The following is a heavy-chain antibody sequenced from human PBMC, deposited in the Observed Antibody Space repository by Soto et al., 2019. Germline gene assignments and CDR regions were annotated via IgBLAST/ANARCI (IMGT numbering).Heavy chain of an antibody. V-gene: IGHV1-2*02. D-gene: IGHD6-13*01. Sequence: ASVKVSCKASGYTFTGYYMHWVRQAPGQGLEWMGWINPNSGGTNYAQKFQGRVTMTRDTSISAAYMELSRLRSDDTAVYYCASSIAATTYYYYGMDVWGQGTTVTVSS. CDR1: GYTFTGYY. CDR3: ASSIAATTYYYYGMDV. CDR2: INPNSGGT. J-gene: IGHJ6*02.